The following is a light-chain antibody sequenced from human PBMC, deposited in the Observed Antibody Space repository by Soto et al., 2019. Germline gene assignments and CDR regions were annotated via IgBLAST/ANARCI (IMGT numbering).Light chain of an antibody. V-gene: IGLV2-23*01. J-gene: IGLJ1*01. Sequence: QSVLTQPAPVSGSPGQSITISCTGTSSDVGSYNLVAWYQQHPGKAPKLMIYEGSKRPSGFSNRFSGSKSGNTASLTISGLQAEDEADYYCCSYAGSSTFYVFGTGTKVIVL. CDR2: EGS. CDR3: CSYAGSSTFYV. CDR1: SSDVGSYNL.